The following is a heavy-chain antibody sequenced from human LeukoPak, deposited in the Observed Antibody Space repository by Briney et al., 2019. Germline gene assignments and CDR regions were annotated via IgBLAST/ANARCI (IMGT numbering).Heavy chain of an antibody. D-gene: IGHD4-17*01. CDR1: GGSMSGYY. CDR3: ARADGDNYYYYGMDV. J-gene: IGHJ6*02. Sequence: SETPSLICTVSGGSMSGYYWTWIRQPPGKGLEWVGYIHYSGSTNYNPSLKGRGTISIDTSKNQFSLRLSSVTAADTALYYCARADGDNYYYYGMDVWGQGTTVTVSS. V-gene: IGHV4-59*01. CDR2: IHYSGST.